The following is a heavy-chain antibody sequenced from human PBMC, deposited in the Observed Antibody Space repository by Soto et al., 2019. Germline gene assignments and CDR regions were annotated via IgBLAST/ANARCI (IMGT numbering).Heavy chain of an antibody. CDR3: ARGNSSGWYLYYFDY. V-gene: IGHV3-30-3*01. CDR1: GFTFSSYA. Sequence: PGGSLRLSCAASGFTFSSYAMHWVRQAPGKGLEWVAVISYDGSNKYYADSVKGRFTISRDNSKNTLYLQMDSLRAEDTAVYYCARGNSSGWYLYYFDYWGQGTLVTVSS. D-gene: IGHD6-19*01. J-gene: IGHJ4*02. CDR2: ISYDGSNK.